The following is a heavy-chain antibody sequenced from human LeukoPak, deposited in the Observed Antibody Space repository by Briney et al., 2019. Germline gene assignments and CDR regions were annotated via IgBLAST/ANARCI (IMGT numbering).Heavy chain of an antibody. V-gene: IGHV3-9*01. Sequence: GGSLRLSCAASGFTFDDYAMYWVRQAPGKGLEWVSGISWNSGSTGYADSVKGRFTISRDNAKNSLYLQMNSLRAEDTALYYCAKDKSALVRGVGDAFDIWGQGTMVTVSS. CDR1: GFTFDDYA. CDR3: AKDKSALVRGVGDAFDI. CDR2: ISWNSGST. D-gene: IGHD3-10*01. J-gene: IGHJ3*02.